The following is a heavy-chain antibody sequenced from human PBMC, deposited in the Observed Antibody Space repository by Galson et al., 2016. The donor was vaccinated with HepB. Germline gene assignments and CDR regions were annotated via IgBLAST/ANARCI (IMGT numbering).Heavy chain of an antibody. Sequence: SLRLSCAASGFSFRSYDIHWVRQAPGKGLEWVAVISYDGSNKYYEDSVKGRFTISRDNSKNTSNLQMNSLRAEDTAVYHCAKDTTFGFGSCPENWGQGTLVTVSS. J-gene: IGHJ4*02. CDR1: GFSFRSYD. CDR3: AKDTTFGFGSCPEN. D-gene: IGHD2/OR15-2a*01. V-gene: IGHV3-30*18. CDR2: ISYDGSNK.